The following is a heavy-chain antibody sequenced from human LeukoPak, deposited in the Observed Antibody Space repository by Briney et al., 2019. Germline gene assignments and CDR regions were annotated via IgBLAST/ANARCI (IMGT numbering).Heavy chain of an antibody. V-gene: IGHV1-2*02. CDR1: GYTFTGYY. Sequence: ASVKVSCKCSGYTFTGYYMHWVRQPPGQGLEWMEWINPNSGGTNYAQKFQGMVTMTRDTSISTAYMKLSRLRFDDTAVYYCARGQRELPRYYYYYMDVWGKGTTVTVSS. D-gene: IGHD1-7*01. CDR3: ARGQRELPRYYYYYMDV. CDR2: INPNSGGT. J-gene: IGHJ6*03.